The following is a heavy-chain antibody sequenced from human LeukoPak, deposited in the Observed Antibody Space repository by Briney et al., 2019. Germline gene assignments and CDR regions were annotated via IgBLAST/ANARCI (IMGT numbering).Heavy chain of an antibody. CDR1: GFSFSSYW. CDR3: ARDGDSGYNWKLYYMDV. J-gene: IGHJ6*03. V-gene: IGHV3-74*01. D-gene: IGHD1-20*01. Sequence: GGSLRLSCAASGFSFSSYWMHWVRQAPGKGQVWVSRINTDGSSTNYADSVKGRFTISRDNAKNTLYLEMNSLRVEDTAVYYCARDGDSGYNWKLYYMDVWGKGTTVTVSS. CDR2: INTDGSST.